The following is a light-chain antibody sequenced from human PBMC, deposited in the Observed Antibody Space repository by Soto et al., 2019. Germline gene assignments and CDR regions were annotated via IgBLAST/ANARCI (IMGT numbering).Light chain of an antibody. CDR3: SSYTTSSLGV. V-gene: IGLV2-14*03. CDR1: SSDIGRYDY. Sequence: QSALTQPASVSGSPGQSITIFCTGTSSDIGRYDYVSWYQQHPGKAPKLMIYDVINRPSGVSNRFSGSKSGNTASLTISGLQAEDDADYYCSSYTTSSLGVFGGGTKVTVL. CDR2: DVI. J-gene: IGLJ2*01.